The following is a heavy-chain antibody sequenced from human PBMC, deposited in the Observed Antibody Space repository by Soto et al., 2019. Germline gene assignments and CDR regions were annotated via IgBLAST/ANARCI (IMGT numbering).Heavy chain of an antibody. D-gene: IGHD6-19*01. CDR2: IYYTGSA. J-gene: IGHJ4*02. CDR1: GGSISGSY. Sequence: SETLSLTCTVSGGSISGSYWSWIRQPPGKGLEWIGYIYYTGSANYNPSLKSRVTISVDTSKNHFSLKLSSVTAADTAVYYCETDHPAVGHYFDYWGPVSLVTVSS. CDR3: ETDHPAVGHYFDY. V-gene: IGHV4-59*12.